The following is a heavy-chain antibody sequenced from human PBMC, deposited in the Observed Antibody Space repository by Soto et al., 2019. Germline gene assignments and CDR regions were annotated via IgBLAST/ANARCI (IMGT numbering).Heavy chain of an antibody. J-gene: IGHJ4*02. CDR1: GVTFRSYV. D-gene: IGHD2-2*01. Sequence: GGSLRLSCAASGVTFRSYVMAWVRQAPGKGLEWVSVISGRGYNTYYADSVKGRFTMSRDNSKKTLYLQMDSLRAEDTAVYYCARAAYCSTPGCYYFSATGFDYWGQGTLVTVSS. CDR2: ISGRGYNT. CDR3: ARAAYCSTPGCYYFSATGFDY. V-gene: IGHV3-23*01.